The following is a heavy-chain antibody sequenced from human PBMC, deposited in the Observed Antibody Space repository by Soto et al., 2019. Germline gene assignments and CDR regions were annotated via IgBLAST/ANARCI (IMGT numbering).Heavy chain of an antibody. CDR2: IYYTGST. V-gene: IGHV4-59*01. Sequence: PSETLSLTCTVSGDSISSYYWSWIRQPPGKGLEWIGYIYYTGSTNYNPSLKSRVTISVDTSKNQFSLKLNSVTAADTAVYYCARWLSYYYDSRGYYYFDYWGQGTLVTVSS. J-gene: IGHJ4*02. CDR1: GDSISSYY. D-gene: IGHD3-22*01. CDR3: ARWLSYYYDSRGYYYFDY.